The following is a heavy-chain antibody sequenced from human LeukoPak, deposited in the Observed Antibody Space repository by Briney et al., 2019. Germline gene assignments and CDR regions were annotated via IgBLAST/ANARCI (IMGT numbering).Heavy chain of an antibody. J-gene: IGHJ4*02. V-gene: IGHV4-39*01. D-gene: IGHD6-19*01. Sequence: SETLSLTCTVSGGSISSSSYYWGWIRQPPGKGLEWIGSIYYSGSTYYNPPLKSRVTISVDTSKNQFSLKLSSVTAADTAVYYCARHTSGGAGIYGSGWYGYYFDYWAQGTLVTVSS. CDR3: ARHTSGGAGIYGSGWYGYYFDY. CDR2: IYYSGST. CDR1: GGSISSSSYY.